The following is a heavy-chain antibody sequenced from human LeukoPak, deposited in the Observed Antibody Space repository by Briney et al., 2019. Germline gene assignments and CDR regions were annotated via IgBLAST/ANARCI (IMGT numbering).Heavy chain of an antibody. CDR3: ARCTNYYGSGSYACWFDP. V-gene: IGHV1-18*01. D-gene: IGHD3-10*01. CDR2: ISPKNGGT. Sequence: ASVKVSCKTSGYTFTSYGISWVRQAPGQGLEWMGWISPKNGGTNYPQKVQGRVTMTTDTSTTTAYMELRSLRSDDTAVYYCARCTNYYGSGSYACWFDPWGQGTLVTVSS. J-gene: IGHJ5*02. CDR1: GYTFTSYG.